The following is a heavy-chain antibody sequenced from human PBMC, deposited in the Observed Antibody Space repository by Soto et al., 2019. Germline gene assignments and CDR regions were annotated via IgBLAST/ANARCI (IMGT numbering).Heavy chain of an antibody. CDR3: ARSVEGHFDY. V-gene: IGHV3-48*02. Sequence: PGGSLRPSCAASGFPFSIYSMNWVRQAPGKGLEWSSYITSDTITIKYADSVKGRFTISRDIAKNLVYLQMNSLRDEDTAVYFCARSVEGHFDYWGQGTVVTVSS. CDR1: GFPFSIYS. D-gene: IGHD6-19*01. CDR2: ITSDTITI. J-gene: IGHJ4*02.